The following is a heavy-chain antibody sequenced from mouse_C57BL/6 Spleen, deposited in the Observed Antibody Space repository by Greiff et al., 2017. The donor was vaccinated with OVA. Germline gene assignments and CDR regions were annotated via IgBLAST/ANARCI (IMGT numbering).Heavy chain of an antibody. Sequence: VQLQQSGAELVRPGTSVKVSCKASGYAFTNYLIEWVKQRPGQGLEWIGVINPGSGGTNYNEKFKGKATLTADKSSSTAYMQLSSLTSVDSAVYVGARGLGRGDYAMDYWGQGTSVTVSS. D-gene: IGHD4-1*01. V-gene: IGHV1-54*01. CDR3: ARGLGRGDYAMDY. J-gene: IGHJ4*01. CDR2: INPGSGGT. CDR1: GYAFTNYL.